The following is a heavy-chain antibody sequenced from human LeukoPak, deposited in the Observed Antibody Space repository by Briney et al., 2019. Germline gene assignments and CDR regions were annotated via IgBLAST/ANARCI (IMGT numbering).Heavy chain of an antibody. CDR3: ARMGVVTPFGY. CDR1: GASVSSGNYY. CDR2: INHSGST. Sequence: PSQTLSLTCSVSGASVSSGNYYWSWIRQPPGKGLEWIGEINHSGSTNYNPSLKSRVTISVDTSKNQFSLKLSSVTAADTAVYYCARMGVVTPFGYWGQGTLVTVSS. D-gene: IGHD3-3*01. J-gene: IGHJ4*02. V-gene: IGHV4-39*07.